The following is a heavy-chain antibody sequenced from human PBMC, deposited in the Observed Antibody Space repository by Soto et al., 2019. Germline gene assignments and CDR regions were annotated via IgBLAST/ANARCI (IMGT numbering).Heavy chain of an antibody. CDR2: IIPLFGTT. Sequence: SVKVSCKASGGTFSSYGISWVRQTPGRGLEWMGGIIPLFGTTNYAQKFRGRVTVTADESTSTVYMELRSLSFEDTAVYYCARAHGSSWYNWFDPWGQGTLVTVSS. CDR3: ARAHGSSWYNWFDP. D-gene: IGHD6-13*01. J-gene: IGHJ5*02. V-gene: IGHV1-69*13. CDR1: GGTFSSYG.